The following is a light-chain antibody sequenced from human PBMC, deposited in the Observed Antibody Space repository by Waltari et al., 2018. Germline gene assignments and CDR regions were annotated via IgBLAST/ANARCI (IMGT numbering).Light chain of an antibody. CDR3: QQYNSSPIT. CDR1: QRISSW. J-gene: IGKJ3*01. Sequence: DIQMTQSPSTLSASVGDRVTITCRASQRISSWLAWYQQKPGKAPKLLIYDASSLESGVPSRFSGSGSGTEFTLTISSLQPDDFATYYCQQYNSSPITFGPGTKVDIK. V-gene: IGKV1-5*01. CDR2: DAS.